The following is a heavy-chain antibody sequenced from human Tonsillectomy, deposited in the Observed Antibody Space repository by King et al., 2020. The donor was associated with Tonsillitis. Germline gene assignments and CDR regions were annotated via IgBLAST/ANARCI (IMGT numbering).Heavy chain of an antibody. CDR2: IYHSGST. D-gene: IGHD2-15*01. V-gene: IGHV4-38-2*02. CDR3: AREGDCSGGSCYLGDY. CDR1: GYSISSGYY. Sequence: VQLQESGPGLVKPSETLSLTCAVSGYSISSGYYWGWTRQPPGKGLEWIGSIYHSGSTYYNPSLKSRVTISVDTSKNQFSLKLSSVTAADTAVYYCAREGDCSGGSCYLGDYWGQGTLVTVSS. J-gene: IGHJ4*02.